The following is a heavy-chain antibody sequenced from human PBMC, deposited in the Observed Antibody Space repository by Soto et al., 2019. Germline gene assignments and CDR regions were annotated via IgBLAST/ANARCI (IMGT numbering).Heavy chain of an antibody. CDR1: EGTIRSHS. CDR2: ISSSSSYI. Sequence: GRPMRLPNSAAEGTIRSHSRNCISQDHGKGLEWVSSISSSSSYIYYADSVKGRFTISRDNAKNSLYLQMNSLRAEDTAVYYCARDSELRAFDIWGQGTMVTVSS. J-gene: IGHJ3*02. CDR3: ARDSELRAFDI. D-gene: IGHD1-26*01. V-gene: IGHV3-21*01.